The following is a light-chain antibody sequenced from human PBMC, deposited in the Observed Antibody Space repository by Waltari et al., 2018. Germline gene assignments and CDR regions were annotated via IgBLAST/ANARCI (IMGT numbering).Light chain of an antibody. J-gene: IGKJ1*01. CDR3: QQYSNWPPWT. V-gene: IGKV3-15*01. CDR2: DAS. Sequence: EVVMTQSPVTLSVSPGERATLSCRASQSVSNNLAWYQHKPGQAPRLVMYDASTRGSGLPARFSGTGSGSEFTLTINSLQSEDVAIYYCQQYSNWPPWTFGQGTTVEIK. CDR1: QSVSNN.